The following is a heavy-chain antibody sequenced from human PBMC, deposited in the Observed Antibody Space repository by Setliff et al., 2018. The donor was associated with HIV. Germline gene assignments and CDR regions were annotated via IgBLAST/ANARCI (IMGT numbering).Heavy chain of an antibody. J-gene: IGHJ4*02. D-gene: IGHD6-19*01. V-gene: IGHV4-39*02. CDR2: IYYSGST. Sequence: SETLSLTCTVSGGSISSSSYYWGWIRQPPGKGLAWIGSIYYSGSTYYNPSLKSRVTISVDTSKNQFSLKLSSVTAADTAVYYCAREVAVAGLDYWGQGTLVTVSS. CDR3: AREVAVAGLDY. CDR1: GGSISSSSYY.